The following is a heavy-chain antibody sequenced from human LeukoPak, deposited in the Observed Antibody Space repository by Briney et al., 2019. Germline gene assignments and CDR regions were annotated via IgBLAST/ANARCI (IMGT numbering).Heavy chain of an antibody. CDR3: ASETYYYDSSGYYH. CDR2: IYTSGST. J-gene: IGHJ4*02. D-gene: IGHD3-22*01. CDR1: GGSISSGSYY. Sequence: SQTLSLTCTVSGGSISSGSYYWSWIRQPAGKGLEWIGRIYTSGSTNYNPSLKSRVTISVDTSKNQFSLKLSSVTAADTAVYYCASETYYYDSSGYYHWGQGTLVTVSS. V-gene: IGHV4-61*02.